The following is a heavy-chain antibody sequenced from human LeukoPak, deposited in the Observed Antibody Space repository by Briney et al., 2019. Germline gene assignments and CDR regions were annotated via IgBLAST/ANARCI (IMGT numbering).Heavy chain of an antibody. CDR3: ASIYWYDAFDI. D-gene: IGHD2-8*02. CDR1: GFTFSSYW. CDR2: INSDGSST. Sequence: GGSLRLSRAASGFTFSSYWMHWVRQAPGKGLVWVSRINSDGSSTSYADSVKGRFTISRDNAKNTLYLQMNSLRAEGTAVYYCASIYWYDAFDIWGQGTMVTVSS. V-gene: IGHV3-74*01. J-gene: IGHJ3*02.